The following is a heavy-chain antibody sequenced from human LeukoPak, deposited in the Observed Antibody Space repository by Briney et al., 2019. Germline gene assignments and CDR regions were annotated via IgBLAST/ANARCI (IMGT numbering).Heavy chain of an antibody. V-gene: IGHV4-34*01. CDR1: GGSFSGYY. D-gene: IGHD6-19*01. CDR2: INHSGST. J-gene: IGHJ4*02. Sequence: SETLSLTCAVYGGSFSGYYWSWIRQPPGKGLEWIGEINHSGSTNYNPSLKSRVTISIDTSKNQFSLKLSSVTAADTAMFYCAREGQWLLGTPDYWGQGTLVTVSS. CDR3: AREGQWLLGTPDY.